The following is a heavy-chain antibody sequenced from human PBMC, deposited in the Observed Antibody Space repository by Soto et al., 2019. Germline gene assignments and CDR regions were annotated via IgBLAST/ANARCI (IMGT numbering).Heavy chain of an antibody. Sequence: QVPLQESGPGLVKPSQTLSLTCNVSGGSISGGRYYWNWIRQHPGKGLEWIGNIYDNGITYYNPSLKSRVIISEDTSKTQFSLRLSSVTAAETAVYYCTRDRGFGMDVWGQGTTVTVSS. CDR3: TRDRGFGMDV. CDR1: GGSISGGRYY. CDR2: IYDNGIT. V-gene: IGHV4-31*03. J-gene: IGHJ6*02.